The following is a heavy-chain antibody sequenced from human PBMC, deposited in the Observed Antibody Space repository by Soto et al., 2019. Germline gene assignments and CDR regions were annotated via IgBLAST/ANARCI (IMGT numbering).Heavy chain of an antibody. CDR3: ARRSSSSSWFDP. V-gene: IGHV1-18*01. D-gene: IGHD6-6*01. CDR1: GYTFFNYG. J-gene: IGHJ5*02. Sequence: ASVKVSCKTSGYTFFNYGISWVRQAPGQGLEWMGWISAYNGNTNYAQNLQGRVTMTTDTSTKTAYMELRSLRSDDTAVYYCARRSSSSSWFDPWGQGTLVTVS. CDR2: ISAYNGNT.